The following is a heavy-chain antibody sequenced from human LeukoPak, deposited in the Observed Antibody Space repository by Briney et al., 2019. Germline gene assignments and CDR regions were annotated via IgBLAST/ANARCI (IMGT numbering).Heavy chain of an antibody. CDR1: GFTFSTYA. CDR2: IWYDGSNK. J-gene: IGHJ6*02. Sequence: PGGSLRLSCEASGFTFSTYAMSWVRQAPGKGLEWVAVIWYDGSNKYYADSVKGRFTISRDNSKNTLYLQMNSLRAEDTAVYYCARDDKVVPAAIYVYYYYGMDVWGQGTTVTVSS. D-gene: IGHD2-2*01. CDR3: ARDDKVVPAAIYVYYYYGMDV. V-gene: IGHV3-33*08.